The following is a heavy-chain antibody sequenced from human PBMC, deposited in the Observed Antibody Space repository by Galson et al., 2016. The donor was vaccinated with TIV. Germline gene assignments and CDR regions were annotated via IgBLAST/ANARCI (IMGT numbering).Heavy chain of an antibody. D-gene: IGHD3-3*01. Sequence: SVKVSCKASGGTFTSFAISWVRQSRGQGLEWMGGTVPMFGIVTYAQKFQGKITLTADASTSTGYMELRSLRSDDTAVYYCARGGWSGDPGDYHYYYMDVWGKGTTVIVSS. CDR3: ARGGWSGDPGDYHYYYMDV. CDR2: TVPMFGIV. J-gene: IGHJ6*03. CDR1: GGTFTSFA. V-gene: IGHV1-69*13.